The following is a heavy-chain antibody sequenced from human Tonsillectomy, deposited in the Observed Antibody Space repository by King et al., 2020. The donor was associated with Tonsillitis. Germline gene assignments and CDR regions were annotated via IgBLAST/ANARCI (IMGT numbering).Heavy chain of an antibody. J-gene: IGHJ6*02. Sequence: VQLVESGGGLGQPGGSLRLSCAASGFTFSNYTMTWVRQAPGKGLEWVSAITSGGNTYYADSVKGRFTISRDNSKNTLFLQMNSLRADDTDVYYCAKDLDGRAASPYYGMDVWGQGTTVTVSS. D-gene: IGHD2-15*01. CDR2: ITSGGNT. CDR1: GFTFSNYT. CDR3: AKDLDGRAASPYYGMDV. V-gene: IGHV3-23*04.